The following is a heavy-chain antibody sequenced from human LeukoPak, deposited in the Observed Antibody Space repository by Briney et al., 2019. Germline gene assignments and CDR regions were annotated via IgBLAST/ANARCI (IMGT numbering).Heavy chain of an antibody. CDR2: INPNSGGT. J-gene: IGHJ4*02. Sequence: ASVKVSCKASGYTFTSYGISWVRQAPGQGLEWMGWINPNSGGTNYAQTFQGRVTMTRDTSISTAYMELSRLISDDTAVYYCARSWAGYNYFFDYWGQGTLVTVSS. CDR3: ARSWAGYNYFFDY. V-gene: IGHV1-2*02. D-gene: IGHD5-24*01. CDR1: GYTFTSYG.